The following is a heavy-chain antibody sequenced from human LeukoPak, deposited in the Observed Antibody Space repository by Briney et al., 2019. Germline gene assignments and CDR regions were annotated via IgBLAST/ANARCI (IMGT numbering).Heavy chain of an antibody. J-gene: IGHJ4*02. CDR1: AGSISNYY. CDR3: ARENDRYGRIDY. D-gene: IGHD5-18*01. Sequence: SETLSLTCTVSAGSISNYYWSWIRQPPGKGLEWIGYISYSGSTNYNPSLKSRVTISVDTSKNQFSLRLRSVTAADTAVYYCARENDRYGRIDYWGQGTQVTVSS. CDR2: ISYSGST. V-gene: IGHV4-59*01.